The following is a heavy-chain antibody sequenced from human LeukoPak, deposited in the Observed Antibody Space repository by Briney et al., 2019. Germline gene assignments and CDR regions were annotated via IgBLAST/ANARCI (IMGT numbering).Heavy chain of an antibody. D-gene: IGHD2-21*02. CDR3: AREGTDSYWNWFDP. V-gene: IGHV1-69*05. Sequence: SVKVSCKASGYTFTSYDISWVRQAPGQGLEWMGRIIPIFGTANYAQKFQGRVTITTDESTSTAYMELSSLRSEDTAVYYCAREGTDSYWNWFDPWGQGTLVTVSS. J-gene: IGHJ5*02. CDR2: IIPIFGTA. CDR1: GYTFTSYD.